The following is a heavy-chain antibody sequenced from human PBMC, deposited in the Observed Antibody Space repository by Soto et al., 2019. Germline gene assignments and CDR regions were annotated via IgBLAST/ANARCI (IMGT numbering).Heavy chain of an antibody. CDR3: ARGCSGGSCLYYYYGMDV. Sequence: GGSLRLSCAASGFTFSSYSMNWVRQAPGKGLEWVSYISSSSSTIYYADSVKGRFTISRDNAKNSLYLQMNSLRDEDTAVYYCARGCSGGSCLYYYYGMDVWGQGTTVTVSS. D-gene: IGHD2-15*01. CDR1: GFTFSSYS. J-gene: IGHJ6*02. V-gene: IGHV3-48*02. CDR2: ISSSSSTI.